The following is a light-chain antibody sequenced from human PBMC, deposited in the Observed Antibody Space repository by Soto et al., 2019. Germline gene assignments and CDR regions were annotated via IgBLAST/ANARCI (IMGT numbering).Light chain of an antibody. CDR3: SSYTCSTTRHDWV. J-gene: IGLJ3*02. Sequence: QSALTHPASVSGSPGQSITISCPGTSSDVGGYNSVSWYQQHPGKTPKLMIYEVRNRPSGVSTRFSGSKSGNTASLTISVFQAEDEADYYCSSYTCSTTRHDWVFGGGTKVTVL. CDR1: SSDVGGYNS. V-gene: IGLV2-14*01. CDR2: EVR.